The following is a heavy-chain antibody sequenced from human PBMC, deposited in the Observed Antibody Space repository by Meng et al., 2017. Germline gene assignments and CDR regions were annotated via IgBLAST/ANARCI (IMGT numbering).Heavy chain of an antibody. D-gene: IGHD1-26*01. V-gene: IGHV3-30*04. CDR2: ISYDGSNK. CDR3: ALVGARWSRAFDI. J-gene: IGHJ3*02. Sequence: QVQLVESGGGVVQPGRSLRLSCAVSGFTFSSYAMHWVRQAPGKGLEWVAVISYDGSNKYYADSVKGRFTISRDNSKNTLYLQMNSLRAEDTAVYYCALVGARWSRAFDIWGQGTMVTVSS. CDR1: GFTFSSYA.